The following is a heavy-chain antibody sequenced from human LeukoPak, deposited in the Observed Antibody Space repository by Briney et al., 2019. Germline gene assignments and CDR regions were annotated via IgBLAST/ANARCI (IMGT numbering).Heavy chain of an antibody. J-gene: IGHJ4*02. CDR2: ISSSSSYI. CDR1: GFTFSNYN. CDR3: AKGWQWLYYFDY. D-gene: IGHD3-22*01. V-gene: IGHV3-21*04. Sequence: PGGSLRLSCAASGFTFSNYNMNWVRQAPGKGLEWVSSISSSSSYIYYADSVKGRFTISRDNAKNSLYLQMNSLRAEDTAVYYCAKGWQWLYYFDYWGQGTLVTVSS.